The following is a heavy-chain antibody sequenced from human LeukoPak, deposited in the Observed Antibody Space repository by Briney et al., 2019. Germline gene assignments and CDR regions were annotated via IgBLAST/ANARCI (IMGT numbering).Heavy chain of an antibody. CDR3: ARAPGYCSSTSCYAPYYYYGMDV. J-gene: IGHJ6*02. CDR1: GGTFSSYA. CDR2: IIPIFGTA. D-gene: IGHD2-2*01. Sequence: ASVKVSCKASGGTFSSYAISWVRQAPGQGLEWMGGIIPIFGTANYAQKFQGRVTITADESTSTAYMELSSLRSEDTAVYYCARAPGYCSSTSCYAPYYYYGMDVWGQGTTVTVSS. V-gene: IGHV1-69*13.